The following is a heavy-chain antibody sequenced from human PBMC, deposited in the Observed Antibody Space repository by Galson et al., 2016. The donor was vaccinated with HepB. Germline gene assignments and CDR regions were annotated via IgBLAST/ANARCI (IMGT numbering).Heavy chain of an antibody. D-gene: IGHD6-13*01. CDR1: GFTFSSYW. CDR3: ARSRLAAAFVP. J-gene: IGHJ5*02. V-gene: IGHV3-7*03. Sequence: SLRLSCAASGFTFSSYWMSWVRQAPGRGLEWVANIRHDGSEKYYVDSVKGRFTISRDNAKNSLFLQMSSLRAEDTAVYYCARSRLAAAFVPWGQGTLVTVSS. CDR2: IRHDGSEK.